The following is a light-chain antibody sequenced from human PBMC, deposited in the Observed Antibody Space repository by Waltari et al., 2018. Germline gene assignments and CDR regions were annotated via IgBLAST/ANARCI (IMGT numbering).Light chain of an antibody. CDR3: SSYGGSNTFI. CDR1: SSDIGGYNY. J-gene: IGLJ1*01. Sequence: QAALTQPPSVSGSPGQSVTISCTGTSSDIGGYNYVSWYQQHPGKAPKLMIYDVTKRPSGVSDRFSGSKSGNTSSLTISGLQAEEEADYYCSSYGGSNTFIFGTGTRLTVL. V-gene: IGLV2-11*01. CDR2: DVT.